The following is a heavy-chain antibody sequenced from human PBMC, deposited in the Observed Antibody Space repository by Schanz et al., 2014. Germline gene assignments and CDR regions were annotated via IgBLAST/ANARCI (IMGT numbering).Heavy chain of an antibody. J-gene: IGHJ5*02. V-gene: IGHV1-69*08. Sequence: QVHLVQSGAEVKKPGSSVKVSCKASGGTFSSDTFSWGRQAPGQGLEWMGRIVPIAGITNYAQRFQGRVTITADKSSDTAYMELSSLRSEDTAVYYCAREVGLYDRGWFDPWGQGTLXTVSS. CDR1: GGTFSSDT. D-gene: IGHD3-22*01. CDR2: IVPIAGIT. CDR3: AREVGLYDRGWFDP.